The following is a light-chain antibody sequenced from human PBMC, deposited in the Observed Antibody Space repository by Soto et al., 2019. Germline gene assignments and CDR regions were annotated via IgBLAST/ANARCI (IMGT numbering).Light chain of an antibody. CDR1: QGISNY. CDR3: QKYNSAPWT. CDR2: AAS. J-gene: IGKJ1*01. V-gene: IGKV1-27*01. Sequence: DIRMTQSPSSLSASVGDRVTITCRASQGISNYLAWYQQKPGTVPKLLISAASTLQTGVPSRFSGGGSGTDVTLTISSLQPEDVATYYCQKYNSAPWTFGQGTKVDIK.